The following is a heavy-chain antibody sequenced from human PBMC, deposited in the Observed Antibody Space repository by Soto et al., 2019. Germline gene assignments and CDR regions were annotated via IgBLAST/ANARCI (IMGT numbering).Heavy chain of an antibody. V-gene: IGHV4-59*12. CDR3: ARGQVVAAQH. J-gene: IGHJ4*02. CDR2: IYHSGST. D-gene: IGHD2-15*01. CDR1: GGSISTYY. Sequence: SETLSLTCSVSGGSISTYYWSWIRQPPGKGLEWIGYIYHSGSTYYNPSLKSRVTISVDRSKNQFSLKLSSVTAADTAVYYCARGQVVAAQHWGQGTLVTVSS.